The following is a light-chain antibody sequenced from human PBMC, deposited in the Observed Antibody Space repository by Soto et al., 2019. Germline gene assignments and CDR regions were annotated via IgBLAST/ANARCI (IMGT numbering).Light chain of an antibody. J-gene: IGKJ5*01. CDR1: QSVSSN. CDR3: QQYGSSAPIT. Sequence: EIVMTQSPATLSVSPGERATLSCRASQSVSSNLAWYQQKCGQAPRLLIYGASTRATGIPARFSGSGTETDFTLTFSRLEPEDFALYYCQQYGSSAPITFGQGTRLEIK. CDR2: GAS. V-gene: IGKV3-15*01.